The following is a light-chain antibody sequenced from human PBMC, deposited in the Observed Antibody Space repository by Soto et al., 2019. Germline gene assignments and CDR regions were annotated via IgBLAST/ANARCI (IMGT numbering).Light chain of an antibody. V-gene: IGLV1-44*01. CDR1: SSNIGSNV. J-gene: IGLJ1*01. Sequence: QSALTQPPSASGTPGQRVIISCSGSSSNIGSNVVNWYQQLPGTAPRLLIYRDDQRPSGVTDRFSGSRSGTTASLAISGLQSEDEADYYCAAWDDSLNGYVFGTGTKLTVL. CDR3: AAWDDSLNGYV. CDR2: RDD.